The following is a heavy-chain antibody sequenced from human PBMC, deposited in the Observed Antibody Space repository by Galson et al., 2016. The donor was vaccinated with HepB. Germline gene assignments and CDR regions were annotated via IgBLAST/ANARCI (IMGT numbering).Heavy chain of an antibody. CDR1: GDSINTYY. CDR3: ARKRRFAEFNPRFNYYYYIDV. J-gene: IGHJ6*03. V-gene: IGHV4-59*01. D-gene: IGHD3-10*01. Sequence: SETLSLTCTVSGDSINTYYWSWIRQPPGKGLEWIGYISYSGSTNYNPSLTSRVTISVDTSKNQFSLKLTSVTTADTAVYYCARKRRFAEFNPRFNYYYYIDVWAKGPRSPSP. CDR2: ISYSGST.